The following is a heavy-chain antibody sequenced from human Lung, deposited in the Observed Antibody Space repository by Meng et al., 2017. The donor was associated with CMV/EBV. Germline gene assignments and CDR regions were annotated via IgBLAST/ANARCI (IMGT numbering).Heavy chain of an antibody. CDR3: AREMATIYWWGNAMDV. V-gene: IGHV4-38-2*02. CDR2: VSHNGSP. Sequence: SETLSLTCTVSDYSISSGHYWGWIRQPPGKGLEWIGSVSHNGSPYYNPSLMRRATTSFDTSKNQFSLKLRSVTAADTAVYYCAREMATIYWWGNAMDVWGQGTTVTVSS. D-gene: IGHD5-24*01. CDR1: DYSISSGHY. J-gene: IGHJ6*02.